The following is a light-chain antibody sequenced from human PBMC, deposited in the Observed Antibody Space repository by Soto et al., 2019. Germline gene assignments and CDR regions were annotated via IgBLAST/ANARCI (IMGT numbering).Light chain of an antibody. CDR1: QSVGNQ. CDR2: DAS. CDR3: QQRANWPPG. Sequence: ETVLTQSPVTLSLSPGERVTLSCRASQSVGNQVAWYQQKPGHTPTLLIFDASKRAPGVADRFSGSQSGTDFTLIISGLEPEDFALYYCQQRANWPPGFGQGTRLEIK. V-gene: IGKV3-11*01. J-gene: IGKJ5*01.